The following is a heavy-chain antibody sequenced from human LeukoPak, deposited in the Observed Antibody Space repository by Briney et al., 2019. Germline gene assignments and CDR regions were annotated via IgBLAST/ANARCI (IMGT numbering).Heavy chain of an antibody. V-gene: IGHV4-59*01. Sequence: SETLSLTCTVSGGSINSYYWSWIRQSPGKGLEWIGYIFNGGRTNYNPSLRSRVTMSLDTSKNQFPLKLTSLTAADTAVYYCTGRQHIVAVTATRGSFDMWGQGTMVTVSS. CDR3: TGRQHIVAVTATRGSFDM. D-gene: IGHD2-21*02. J-gene: IGHJ3*02. CDR2: IFNGGRT. CDR1: GGSINSYY.